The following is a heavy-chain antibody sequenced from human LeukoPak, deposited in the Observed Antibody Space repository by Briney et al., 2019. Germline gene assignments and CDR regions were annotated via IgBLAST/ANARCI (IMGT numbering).Heavy chain of an antibody. CDR2: IIPIFGTA. J-gene: IGHJ5*02. V-gene: IGHV1-69*13. Sequence: GASVKVSCKASGGTFSSYAISWVRQAPGQGLEWMGGIIPIFGTANYAQKFQGRVTITADESTSTAYMELSSLRSEDTAVYYCARGLRFMNNWFDPWGQGTLVTVSS. CDR1: GGTFSSYA. D-gene: IGHD3-16*01. CDR3: ARGLRFMNNWFDP.